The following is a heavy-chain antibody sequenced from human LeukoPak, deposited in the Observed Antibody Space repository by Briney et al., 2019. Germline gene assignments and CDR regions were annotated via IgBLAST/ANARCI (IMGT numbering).Heavy chain of an antibody. J-gene: IGHJ4*02. CDR1: GGSISSYY. CDR3: RGLRTYYFDY. CDR2: IYYSGST. D-gene: IGHD4-17*01. V-gene: IGHV4-59*06. Sequence: PSETLSLTCTVSGGSISSYYWSWIRQPPGKGLEWIGYIYYSGSTYYNPSLKSRVTISVDTSKNQFSLKLSSVTAADTAVYYCRGLRTYYFDYWGQGTLVTVSS.